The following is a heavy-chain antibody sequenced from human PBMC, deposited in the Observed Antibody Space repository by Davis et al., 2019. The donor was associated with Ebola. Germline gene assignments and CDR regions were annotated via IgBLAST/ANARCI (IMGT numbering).Heavy chain of an antibody. J-gene: IGHJ6*02. V-gene: IGHV3-33*01. D-gene: IGHD2-15*01. CDR3: ARDGHAATIVSYYYYGMDV. CDR2: IWYDGSNK. CDR1: GFTFSSYG. Sequence: GESLKISCAASGFTFSSYGMHWVRQAPGKGLEWVAVIWYDGSNKYYADSVKGRFTISRDNSKNTLYLQMNSLRAEDTAVYYCARDGHAATIVSYYYYGMDVWGQGTLVTVSS.